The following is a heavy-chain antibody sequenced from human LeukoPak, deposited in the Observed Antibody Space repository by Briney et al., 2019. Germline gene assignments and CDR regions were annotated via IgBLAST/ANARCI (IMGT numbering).Heavy chain of an antibody. V-gene: IGHV1-2*02. Sequence: ASVTVSCKASGYTFTGYYMHWVRQAPGRGLEWMGWINPNSGGTNYAQKFQGRVTMTRDTSISTAYMELSRLRSDDTAVYYCARDLKGYSYGLDWGQGTLVTVSS. J-gene: IGHJ4*02. CDR2: INPNSGGT. CDR1: GYTFTGYY. CDR3: ARDLKGYSYGLD. D-gene: IGHD5-18*01.